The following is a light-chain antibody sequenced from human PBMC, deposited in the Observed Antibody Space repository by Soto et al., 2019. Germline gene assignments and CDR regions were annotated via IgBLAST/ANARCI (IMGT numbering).Light chain of an antibody. J-gene: IGKJ2*01. CDR1: HNINNY. Sequence: DIQMTQSPSSLSASVGDRVTITCRTSHNINNYLNWYQQKPGKAPKLLIFTASSLQSGVPSRFSGDGSGTDFTLTISSLQPEDFATYYCQQSYSTPRYTFGQGTKLEIK. CDR2: TAS. CDR3: QQSYSTPRYT. V-gene: IGKV1-39*01.